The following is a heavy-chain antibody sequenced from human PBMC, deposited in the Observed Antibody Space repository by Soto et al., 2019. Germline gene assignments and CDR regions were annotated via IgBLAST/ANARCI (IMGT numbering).Heavy chain of an antibody. Sequence: PSETLCLTCTVAGGYVSSGSYYWSWIRKPPGKALEWIRYIYNSPSTNYNHSLKNRVTISVDTSKNQLSLKLSSVTAGDTAVYYCARAPYSYGFGWFDPWGQGTLVTVSS. J-gene: IGHJ5*02. CDR3: ARAPYSYGFGWFDP. D-gene: IGHD5-18*01. V-gene: IGHV4-61*01. CDR1: GGYVSSGSYY. CDR2: IYNSPST.